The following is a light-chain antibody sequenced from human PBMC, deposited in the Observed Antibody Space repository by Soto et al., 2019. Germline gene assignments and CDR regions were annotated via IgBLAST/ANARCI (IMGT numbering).Light chain of an antibody. J-gene: IGLJ1*01. CDR1: SSDVGRYNF. CDR2: DVA. Sequence: QSVLTQPASLSGSPGQSISISCTGTSSDVGRYNFVSWYQQRPGKAPKLIIYDVANRPSGISNRFSGSKSGNTASLTISGLQAEDEADYYCSSYTGSTSLVYVFGTGTKVTVL. CDR3: SSYTGSTSLVYV. V-gene: IGLV2-14*03.